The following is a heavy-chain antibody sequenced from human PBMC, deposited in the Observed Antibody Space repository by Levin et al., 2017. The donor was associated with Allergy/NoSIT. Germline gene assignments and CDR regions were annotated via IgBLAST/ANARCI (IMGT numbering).Heavy chain of an antibody. D-gene: IGHD5-12*01. J-gene: IGHJ6*03. CDR2: IYVTGST. Sequence: SETLSLTCSVSGDSISRGFYYWSWIRQPAGEGLEWVGRIYVTGSTTYSPSLKSRVTISLDRSKDQFSLKVNSVTAAETPEYYCARDLECVSGYKPYCYMDVWGKGTTVTVSS. CDR3: ARDLECVSGYKPYCYMDV. V-gene: IGHV4-61*02. CDR1: GDSISRGFYY.